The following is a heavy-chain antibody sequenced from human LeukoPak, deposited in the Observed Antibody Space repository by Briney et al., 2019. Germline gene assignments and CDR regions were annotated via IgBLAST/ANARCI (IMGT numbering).Heavy chain of an antibody. J-gene: IGHJ4*02. CDR3: AKSRRELLWFGELLGGWDY. D-gene: IGHD3-10*01. Sequence: RPGGSLRLSCAASGFTFSSYAMSWVRQAPGKGLEWVSAISGSGGSTYYADSVKGRFTISKDNSKNTPYLQMNSLRAEDTAVYYCAKSRRELLWFGELLGGWDYWGQGTLVTVSS. V-gene: IGHV3-23*01. CDR2: ISGSGGST. CDR1: GFTFSSYA.